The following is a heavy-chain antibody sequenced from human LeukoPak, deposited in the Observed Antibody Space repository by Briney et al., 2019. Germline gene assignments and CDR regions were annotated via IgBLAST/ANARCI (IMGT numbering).Heavy chain of an antibody. CDR2: ISYSGST. Sequence: PSETLSLTCTVSGGSISSYYWSWIRQPPGKGLGWTGYISYSGSTNYNPSLKSRVTISVDTSKNQFSLKLSSVTAADTAVYYCAREIVVAGPRAFDYWGQGTLVTVSS. D-gene: IGHD6-19*01. V-gene: IGHV4-59*01. J-gene: IGHJ4*02. CDR1: GGSISSYY. CDR3: AREIVVAGPRAFDY.